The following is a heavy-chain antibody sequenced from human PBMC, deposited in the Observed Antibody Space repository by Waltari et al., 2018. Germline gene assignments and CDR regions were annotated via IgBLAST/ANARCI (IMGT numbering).Heavy chain of an antibody. J-gene: IGHJ6*03. D-gene: IGHD6-13*01. V-gene: IGHV4-59*01. CDR2: IYYSGDT. CDR3: AREKSGSWYGGGGGYYYMDV. Sequence: QVQLQESGPGLVKPSETLSLTCTVSGGSISSYYWSWIRQPPGKGLEWIGYIYYSGDTNYNPPLKSGVTISGDTSKTQFPLKLSCGTAADTAGYYCAREKSGSWYGGGGGYYYMDVWGKGTTVTVSS. CDR1: GGSISSYY.